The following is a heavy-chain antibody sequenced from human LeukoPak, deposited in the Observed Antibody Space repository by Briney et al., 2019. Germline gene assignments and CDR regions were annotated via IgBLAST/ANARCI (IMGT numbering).Heavy chain of an antibody. J-gene: IGHJ4*02. Sequence: GGSLRLSCAASGFTFSSYSMSWVRQAPGKGLEWVSAISSSGGNTYYANSVKGRFTISRDNSKNTLYLQMNSLRVEDTAIYYCVKDRPTWPIDYWGLGTQVTVSS. CDR3: VKDRPTWPIDY. CDR1: GFTFSSYS. V-gene: IGHV3-23*01. CDR2: ISSSGGNT. D-gene: IGHD5-12*01.